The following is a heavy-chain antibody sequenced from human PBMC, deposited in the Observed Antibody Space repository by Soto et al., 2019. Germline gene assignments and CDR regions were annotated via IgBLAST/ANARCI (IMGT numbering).Heavy chain of an antibody. CDR1: GFTFSDYY. V-gene: IGHV3-11*01. D-gene: IGHD2-15*01. Sequence: GGSLRLSCAASGFTFSDYYMSWIRQAPGKGLEWVSYISSSGSTIYYADSVKGRFTISRDNAKNSLYLQMNSLRAEDTAVYYCARDFPLSRCSGGSCYQLRSDYWGQGTLVTVSS. J-gene: IGHJ4*02. CDR3: ARDFPLSRCSGGSCYQLRSDY. CDR2: ISSSGSTI.